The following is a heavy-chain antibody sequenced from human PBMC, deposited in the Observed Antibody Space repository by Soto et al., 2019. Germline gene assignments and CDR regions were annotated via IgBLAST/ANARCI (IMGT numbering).Heavy chain of an antibody. V-gene: IGHV3-11*01. CDR2: ISSSGSTI. Sequence: GGSLRLSCAASGFTFSDYYMSWIRQAPGEGLEWVSYISSSGSTIYYADSVKGRFTISRDNAKNSLYLQMNSLRVEDTAVYYCARYYYDFWSGYRDYYYGMDVWGQGTTVTVSS. CDR1: GFTFSDYY. J-gene: IGHJ6*02. CDR3: ARYYYDFWSGYRDYYYGMDV. D-gene: IGHD3-3*01.